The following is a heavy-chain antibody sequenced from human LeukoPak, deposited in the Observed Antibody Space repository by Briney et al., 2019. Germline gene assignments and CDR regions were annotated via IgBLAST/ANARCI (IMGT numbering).Heavy chain of an antibody. J-gene: IGHJ4*02. CDR3: AAVYSGSYYGDY. Sequence: SVKVSCKASGFTFTSSAVQWVRRARGQRLEWIGWIVVGGGNTNYAQKFQERVTITRDMSTSTAYMELSSLRSEDTAVYYCAAVYSGSYYGDYWGQGTLVTVSS. CDR1: GFTFTSSA. V-gene: IGHV1-58*01. D-gene: IGHD1-26*01. CDR2: IVVGGGNT.